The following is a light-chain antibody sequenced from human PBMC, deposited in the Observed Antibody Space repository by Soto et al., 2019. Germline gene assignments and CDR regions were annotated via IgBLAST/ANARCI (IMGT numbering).Light chain of an antibody. Sequence: EIVLTQSPGTLYLSPGERATLSCRASQSVSNRYLAWYQQKLGQAPRLIIYGASSRDTGIPDRFSGTGSGTEFTLTISRLEPEDFAVYYCQQYGSSSWTFGRGTKLDIK. CDR2: GAS. V-gene: IGKV3-20*01. CDR3: QQYGSSSWT. CDR1: QSVSNRY. J-gene: IGKJ1*01.